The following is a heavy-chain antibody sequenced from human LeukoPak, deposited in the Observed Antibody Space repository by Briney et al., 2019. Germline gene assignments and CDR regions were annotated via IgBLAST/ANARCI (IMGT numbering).Heavy chain of an antibody. Sequence: ASVKVSCKASGGTFSSYAISWVRQAPGQGLEWMGGIIPIFGTANYAQKFQGRVTITADESTSTAYMELSSLRSEDTAVYYCASGGITIFGVATGWFDPWGQGTLVTVSS. J-gene: IGHJ5*02. CDR3: ASGGITIFGVATGWFDP. D-gene: IGHD3-3*01. CDR2: IIPIFGTA. V-gene: IGHV1-69*13. CDR1: GGTFSSYA.